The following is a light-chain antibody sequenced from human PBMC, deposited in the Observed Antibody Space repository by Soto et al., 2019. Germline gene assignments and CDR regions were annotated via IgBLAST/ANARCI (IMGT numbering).Light chain of an antibody. V-gene: IGLV2-14*01. CDR2: NVS. J-gene: IGLJ1*01. CDR1: SSDVGGYNY. Sequence: QSGLTQLASGTGFPGQWIPISCTGTSSDVGGYNYVSWYQQHQGKSSKLMIYNVSNRPSEVSYRFSGSKSGNTASLTISGLQAEDEADYYCSSYTSSKRVFGTRTKVPV. CDR3: SSYTSSKRV.